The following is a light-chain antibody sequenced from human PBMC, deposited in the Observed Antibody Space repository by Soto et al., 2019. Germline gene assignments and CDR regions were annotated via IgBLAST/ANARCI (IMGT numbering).Light chain of an antibody. V-gene: IGLV1-44*01. CDR2: SNN. CDR1: SSNIGRNT. J-gene: IGLJ3*02. CDR3: AAWDDSLNGVV. Sequence: QSVLTQPPSASGTPGQRVTISCSGSSSNIGRNTVNWYQQLPGTAPKLLIHSNNQRPSGVPDRCSGSKSGTSASLAISGLQSEDEADYDCAAWDDSLNGVVFGGGTKLTVL.